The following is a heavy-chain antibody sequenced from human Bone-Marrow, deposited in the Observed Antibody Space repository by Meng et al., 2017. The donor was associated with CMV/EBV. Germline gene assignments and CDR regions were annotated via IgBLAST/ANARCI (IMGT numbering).Heavy chain of an antibody. Sequence: LSLTCAASGFTFSSYWMSWVRQAPGKGLEWVANIKQDGSEKYYVDSVKGRFTISRDNAKNSLYLQMNSLRAEDTAVYYCYTYDFWSGYSFGNYYYGMDVWGQGTTVTVSS. V-gene: IGHV3-7*01. CDR2: IKQDGSEK. CDR1: GFTFSSYW. J-gene: IGHJ6*02. CDR3: YTYDFWSGYSFGNYYYGMDV. D-gene: IGHD3-3*01.